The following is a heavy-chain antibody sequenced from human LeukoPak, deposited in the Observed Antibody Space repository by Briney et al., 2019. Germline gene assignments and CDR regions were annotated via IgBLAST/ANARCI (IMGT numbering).Heavy chain of an antibody. Sequence: GGSLRLSCAASGFTFSSSNMNWVRQAPGKGLEWVSSITGGSSYTFYADSVKGRFTISRDNAKNSLYLQMNSLRAEDTAVYYCARCSGTYRDFWGQGTLVTVSS. CDR3: ARCSGTYRDF. J-gene: IGHJ4*02. CDR1: GFTFSSSN. V-gene: IGHV3-21*01. CDR2: ITGGSSYT. D-gene: IGHD1-26*01.